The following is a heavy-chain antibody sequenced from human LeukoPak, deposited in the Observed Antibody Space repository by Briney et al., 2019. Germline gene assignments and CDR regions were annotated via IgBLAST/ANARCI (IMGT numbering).Heavy chain of an antibody. J-gene: IGHJ4*02. Sequence: GGSLRLSCAASGFTVSSNYMSWVRQAPGKGLEWVSAISGSGGSTYYADSVKGRFTISRDNSKNTLYLQMNSLRAEDTAVYYCAKGTGDSSTDFDYWGQGTLVTVSS. CDR1: GFTVSSNY. CDR3: AKGTGDSSTDFDY. D-gene: IGHD2-2*01. V-gene: IGHV3-23*01. CDR2: ISGSGGST.